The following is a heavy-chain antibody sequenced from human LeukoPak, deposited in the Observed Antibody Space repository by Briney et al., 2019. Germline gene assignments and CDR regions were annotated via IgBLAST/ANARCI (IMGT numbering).Heavy chain of an antibody. CDR3: ARRNIVGATRSFDP. V-gene: IGHV3-11*01. CDR1: GFTFSDYF. CDR2: ISSSGTTI. Sequence: RGSLRLSCAASGFTFSDYFMSWIRQAPGKGLEWVSFISSSGTTIYYADSVKGRFTISRDTAKNSLYLQMNSLRAEDTAVYYCARRNIVGATRSFDPWGQGTLVTVSS. J-gene: IGHJ5*02. D-gene: IGHD1-26*01.